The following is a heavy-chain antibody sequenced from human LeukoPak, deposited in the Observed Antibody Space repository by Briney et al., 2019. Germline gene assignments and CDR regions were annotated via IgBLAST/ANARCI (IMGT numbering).Heavy chain of an antibody. J-gene: IGHJ4*02. V-gene: IGHV3-9*01. CDR2: ISWNSGRK. D-gene: IGHD2-2*01. CDR3: AKCLSTSCQGAFDY. Sequence: GGSLRLSRAASGFTFDDYAMHWVRQAPGKGLEWVSGISWNSGRKDYADSVKGRFTISRDNAKNSLYLQMNSLRVEDTALYYCAKCLSTSCQGAFDYWGQGTLVTVSS. CDR1: GFTFDDYA.